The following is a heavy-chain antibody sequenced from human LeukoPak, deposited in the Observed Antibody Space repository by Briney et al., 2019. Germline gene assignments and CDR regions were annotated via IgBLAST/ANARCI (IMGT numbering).Heavy chain of an antibody. Sequence: PGGSLSLSCAPSGFTFSIYWMHWVRQAPGKGLVWVSRINSDGSSTTPADSVKGRFTISRDNAKNTLYLQMNSLRAEDTAVYYCAKGWATVIDYWGQGTLVTVSS. V-gene: IGHV3-74*01. CDR1: GFTFSIYW. D-gene: IGHD4-17*01. CDR2: INSDGSST. J-gene: IGHJ4*02. CDR3: AKGWATVIDY.